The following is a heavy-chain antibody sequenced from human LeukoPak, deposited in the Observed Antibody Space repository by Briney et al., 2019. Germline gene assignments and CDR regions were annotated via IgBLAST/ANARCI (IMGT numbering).Heavy chain of an antibody. CDR1: GGTFSSYA. V-gene: IGHV1-69*15. CDR3: ARVGATLNGFDY. J-gene: IGHJ4*02. D-gene: IGHD1-26*01. Sequence: ASVKVSCKASGGTFSSYAISWVRQAPGQGLEWMGRIFPIFATANYAQKCQGRVTITADESTSTAYMELSSLRSEDTAVYYCARVGATLNGFDYWGQGTLVTVSS. CDR2: IFPIFATA.